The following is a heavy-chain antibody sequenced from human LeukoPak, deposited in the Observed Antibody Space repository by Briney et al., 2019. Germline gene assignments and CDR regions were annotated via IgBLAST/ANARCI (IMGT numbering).Heavy chain of an antibody. J-gene: IGHJ4*02. CDR3: ARGARVAQGSRPIDY. CDR1: GGSFRGYY. CDR2: INHSGST. D-gene: IGHD4-23*01. V-gene: IGHV4-34*01. Sequence: SETLSLTXAVYGGSFRGYYWSWIRQPPGKGLEWIGEINHSGSTNYNPSLKSRVTISVDTSKNQFSLKLSSVTAADTAVYYCARGARVAQGSRPIDYWGQGTLVTVSS.